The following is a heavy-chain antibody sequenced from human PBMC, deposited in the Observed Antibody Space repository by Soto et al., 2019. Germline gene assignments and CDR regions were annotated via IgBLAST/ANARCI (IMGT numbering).Heavy chain of an antibody. V-gene: IGHV1-2*04. CDR2: INPNSGGT. J-gene: IGHJ6*04. D-gene: IGHD6-19*01. CDR3: ARGSGWAGYYYGMDV. Sequence: ASVKVSCKASGYTFTGYYMHWVRQAPGQGLEWMGWINPNSGGTNYAQKFQGWVTMTRDTSISTAYMELSRLRSDDTAVYYCARGSGWAGYYYGMDVWGRGTMVTVSS. CDR1: GYTFTGYY.